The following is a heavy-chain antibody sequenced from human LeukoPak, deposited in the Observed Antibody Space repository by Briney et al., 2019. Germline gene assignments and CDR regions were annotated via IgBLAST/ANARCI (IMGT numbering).Heavy chain of an antibody. V-gene: IGHV3-21*01. Sequence: GGSLRLSCAASGFTFSSYSMNWVRQAPGKGLEWVSSISTSSSYIYYADSVKGRFTISRDNARNSLYLQMNSLRAEDSAVYYCARGYLGATLFSSIDYWGQGTLVTVSS. CDR3: ARGYLGATLFSSIDY. D-gene: IGHD1-26*01. J-gene: IGHJ4*02. CDR2: ISTSSSYI. CDR1: GFTFSSYS.